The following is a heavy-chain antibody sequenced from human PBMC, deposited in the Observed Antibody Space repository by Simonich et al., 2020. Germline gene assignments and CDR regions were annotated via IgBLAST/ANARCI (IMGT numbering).Heavy chain of an antibody. J-gene: IGHJ4*02. D-gene: IGHD3-10*01. CDR2: ISSSSSYI. V-gene: IGHV3-21*01. CDR1: GFTFSSYS. Sequence: GGGLVKPGGSLRLSCAASGFTFSSYSMNCVRQAPGKGLEWVSSISSSSSYIYYADSLKGRFTISRDNAKNSLYMQMNSLRAEDTAVYYCARDTSYYGSGSYYFDYWGQGTLVTVSS. CDR3: ARDTSYYGSGSYYFDY.